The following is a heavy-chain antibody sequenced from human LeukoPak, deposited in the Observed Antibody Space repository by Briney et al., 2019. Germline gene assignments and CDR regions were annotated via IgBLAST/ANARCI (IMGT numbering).Heavy chain of an antibody. Sequence: ASVKVSCKAFGYTFTGYYVHWVRQAPGQGLEWMGWINANRGDTNYAQKFQGRVTMTRDTSISTAYMELSRLTSDDTAVYYCARGDHYDVLTGFQTPSHLSDYWGQGTLVTVSS. V-gene: IGHV1-2*02. CDR1: GYTFTGYY. J-gene: IGHJ4*02. CDR3: ARGDHYDVLTGFQTPSHLSDY. CDR2: INANRGDT. D-gene: IGHD3-9*01.